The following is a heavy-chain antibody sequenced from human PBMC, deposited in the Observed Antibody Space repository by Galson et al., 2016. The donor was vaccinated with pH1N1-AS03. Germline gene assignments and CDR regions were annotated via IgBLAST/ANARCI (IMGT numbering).Heavy chain of an antibody. V-gene: IGHV2-5*02. Sequence: PALVKPTQTLTLTCTFSGFSLTTTGLGVGWIRQPPGKALEWLALIYWDDDQRYSPSLKNRLTITKDTFRHQVVLTLTNVDPVDTATYYCVRRGSDYGGPWAFDIWGQGTMVTVS. CDR2: IYWDDDQ. D-gene: IGHD4-23*01. CDR3: VRRGSDYGGPWAFDI. J-gene: IGHJ3*02. CDR1: GFSLTTTGLG.